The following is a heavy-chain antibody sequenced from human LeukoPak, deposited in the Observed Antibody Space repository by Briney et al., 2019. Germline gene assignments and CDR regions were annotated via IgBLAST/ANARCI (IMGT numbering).Heavy chain of an antibody. J-gene: IGHJ6*03. CDR1: GGTFSSYA. V-gene: IGHV1-69*13. CDR3: ARDYDFWSGYYTSRDYYYYMVV. CDR2: IIPIFGTA. Sequence: SVKVSCKASGGTFSSYAISWVRQAPGQGLEWMGGIIPIFGTANYAQKFQGRVTITADESTSTAYMELSSLRSEDTAVYYCARDYDFWSGYYTSRDYYYYMVVWGKGTTVTVSS. D-gene: IGHD3-3*01.